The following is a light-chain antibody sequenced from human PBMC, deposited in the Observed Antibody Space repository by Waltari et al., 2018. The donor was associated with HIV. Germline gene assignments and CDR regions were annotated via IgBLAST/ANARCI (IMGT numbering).Light chain of an antibody. Sequence: QSVLTQPPSASATPGKRVTIPCSGSSSNIGTYYLYWYQQLPGATPKVLIFRNKRRPSGVPDRFSGSKSGTAASLAISGLRSEDEADYYCATWDDSLSGVVFGGGTKLTVL. CDR2: RNK. CDR1: SSNIGTYY. V-gene: IGLV1-47*01. J-gene: IGLJ2*01. CDR3: ATWDDSLSGVV.